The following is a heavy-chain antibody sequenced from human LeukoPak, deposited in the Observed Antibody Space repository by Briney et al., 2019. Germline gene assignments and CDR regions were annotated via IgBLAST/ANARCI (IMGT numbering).Heavy chain of an antibody. D-gene: IGHD6-13*01. J-gene: IGHJ4*02. CDR3: ARHVALQQHRVE. CDR2: LYYSGST. CDR1: GGSISSSFYY. V-gene: IGHV4-39*01. Sequence: SEALSLTCTVSGGSISSSFYYWGWIRQPPGKGLEWIGSLYYSGSTYYNPSLQSRVTISVDTSKNQFYLNLSSVTAADTAVYYCARHVALQQHRVEWGQGTRVSVSS.